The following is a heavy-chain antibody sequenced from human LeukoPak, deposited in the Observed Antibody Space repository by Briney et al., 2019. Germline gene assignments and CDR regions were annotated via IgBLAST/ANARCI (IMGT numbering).Heavy chain of an antibody. D-gene: IGHD4-17*01. Sequence: SETLSLTCTVSGGSISSSSYYWGWIRQPPGKGLEWIGSIYYSGTTYNNPSLKSRVIISVDTSKNQFSLKLSSVTAADTAVYYCARTTTGYYYMDVWGKGTTVTVSS. CDR3: ARTTTGYYYMDV. CDR2: IYYSGTT. V-gene: IGHV4-39*01. CDR1: GGSISSSSYY. J-gene: IGHJ6*03.